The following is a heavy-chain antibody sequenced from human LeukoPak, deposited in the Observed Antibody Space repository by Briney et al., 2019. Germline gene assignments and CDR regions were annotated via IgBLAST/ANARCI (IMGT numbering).Heavy chain of an antibody. V-gene: IGHV1-69*13. J-gene: IGHJ6*02. CDR3: ARDERYYYGSGTGMDYYGMDV. CDR1: GGTFSSYA. Sequence: SVKVSCKASGGTFSSYAISWVRQAPGQGLEWMGGIIPIFGTANYAQKFQGRVTITADESTSTAYMELSSLRSEDTAVYYCARDERYYYGSGTGMDYYGMDVWGQGTTVTVSS. CDR2: IIPIFGTA. D-gene: IGHD3-10*01.